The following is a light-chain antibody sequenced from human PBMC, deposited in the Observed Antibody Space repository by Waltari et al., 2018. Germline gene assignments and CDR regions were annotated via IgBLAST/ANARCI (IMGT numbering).Light chain of an antibody. CDR2: KAS. Sequence: DIQMTQSPSTLSASVGDRVSITCRASQSISTWLAWYQQKPGKAPNLLIYKASSLQSGVSSRFSGSGSGTEFTLTISSPQPDDFATYYCQQYNSYSWTFGQGTKVEIK. J-gene: IGKJ1*01. CDR1: QSISTW. CDR3: QQYNSYSWT. V-gene: IGKV1-5*03.